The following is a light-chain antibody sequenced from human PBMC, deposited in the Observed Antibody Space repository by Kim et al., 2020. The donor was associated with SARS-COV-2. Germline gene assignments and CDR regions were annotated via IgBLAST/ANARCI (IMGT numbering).Light chain of an antibody. Sequence: GKAITISCTRSSGSIASNYEQWYQQRPGSAPTTVIYDDNQRPSGVPDRFSGSIDSSSNSASLTISGLKTEDEADYYCQSYDSSNRVFGGGTQLTVL. CDR1: SGSIASNY. J-gene: IGLJ3*02. CDR3: QSYDSSNRV. CDR2: DDN. V-gene: IGLV6-57*03.